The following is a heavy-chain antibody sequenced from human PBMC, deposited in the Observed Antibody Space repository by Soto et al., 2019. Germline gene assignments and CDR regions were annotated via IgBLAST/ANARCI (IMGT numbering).Heavy chain of an antibody. D-gene: IGHD2-8*02. Sequence: PSETLSLTCAVYGGSFSGYSWTWIRQPPGTGLEWIGEINHTGSTNYNPSLKSRVTISVDTSKNQFSLKLTSVTAADTAVYYCARDKLTGIFDYWGQGTLVIVSS. CDR2: INHTGST. J-gene: IGHJ4*02. V-gene: IGHV4-34*01. CDR1: GGSFSGYS. CDR3: ARDKLTGIFDY.